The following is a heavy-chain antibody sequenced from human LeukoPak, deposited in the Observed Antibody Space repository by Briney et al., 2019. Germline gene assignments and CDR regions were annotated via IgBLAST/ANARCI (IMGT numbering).Heavy chain of an antibody. V-gene: IGHV3-48*01. CDR2: ISTGSGLK. Sequence: GSLRLTCAASGFTFSSYSMHWVRQAPGKGLEWVSYISTGSGLKYYADPVKGRFTISRDNVKNSLYLQMNSLRAEDTAVYYCARRAGAYSHPYDYWGQGTLVTVSS. J-gene: IGHJ4*02. CDR3: ARRAGAYSHPYDY. D-gene: IGHD4/OR15-4a*01. CDR1: GFTFSSYS.